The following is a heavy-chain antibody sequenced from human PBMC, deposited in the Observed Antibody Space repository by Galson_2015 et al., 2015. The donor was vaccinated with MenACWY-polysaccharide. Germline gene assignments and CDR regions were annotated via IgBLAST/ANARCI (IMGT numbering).Heavy chain of an antibody. CDR3: ARAPTIVVARPYLFDP. V-gene: IGHV4-4*02. J-gene: IGHJ5*02. CDR2: IYHSGST. Sequence: SEPLSLTCAVSGGSISSSNWWSWVRQPPGKGLEWIGEIYHSGSTNYNPSLKSRVTISVDKSKNQFSLKLSSVTAADTAVYYCARAPTIVVARPYLFDPWGQGTLVTVSS. D-gene: IGHD2-2*01. CDR1: GGSISSSNW.